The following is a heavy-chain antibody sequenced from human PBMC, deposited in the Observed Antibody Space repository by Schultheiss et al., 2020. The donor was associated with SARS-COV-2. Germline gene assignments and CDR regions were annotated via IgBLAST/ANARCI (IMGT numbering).Heavy chain of an antibody. CDR3: ARVRIVVVPAAMGYYYYGMDV. J-gene: IGHJ6*02. CDR2: INPNSGGT. Sequence: GESLKISCKASGYTFTGYYMHWVRQAPGQGLEWMGRINPNSGGTNYAQKFQGRVTMTRDTSISTAYMELSRLRSDDTTVYYCARVRIVVVPAAMGYYYYGMDVWGQGTTVTGSS. D-gene: IGHD2-2*01. V-gene: IGHV1-2*06. CDR1: GYTFTGYY.